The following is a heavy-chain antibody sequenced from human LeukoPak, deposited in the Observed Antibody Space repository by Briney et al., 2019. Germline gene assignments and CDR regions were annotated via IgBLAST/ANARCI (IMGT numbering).Heavy chain of an antibody. CDR2: IYHSGST. D-gene: IGHD2-15*01. CDR1: GFTVSNSF. Sequence: LRLSCAASGFTVSNSFMIWVRQAPGKGLEWIGYIYHSGSTYYNPSLKSRVTISVDRSKNQFSLKLSSVTAADTAVYYCAREADMYGMDVWGQGTTVTVSS. V-gene: IGHV4-30-2*01. J-gene: IGHJ6*02. CDR3: AREADMYGMDV.